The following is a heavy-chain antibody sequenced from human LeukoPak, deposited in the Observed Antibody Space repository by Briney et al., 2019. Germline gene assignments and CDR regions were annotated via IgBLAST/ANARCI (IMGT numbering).Heavy chain of an antibody. Sequence: ASVKVSCKASGDTFTSYAMNWVRQAPGQGLEWVGWINPNSGGTSYAQKFQGRVTMTRDMSTSTVYMELSSLRSEDTAVYYCARGIVGATPFDYWGQGTLVTVSS. V-gene: IGHV1-8*02. CDR1: GDTFTSYA. CDR3: ARGIVGATPFDY. D-gene: IGHD1-26*01. J-gene: IGHJ4*02. CDR2: INPNSGGT.